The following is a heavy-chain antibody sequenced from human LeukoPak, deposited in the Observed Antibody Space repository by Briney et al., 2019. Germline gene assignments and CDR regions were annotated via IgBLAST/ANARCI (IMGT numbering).Heavy chain of an antibody. CDR2: IYPGDSDT. D-gene: IGHD6-13*01. CDR1: GYSFTSYW. J-gene: IGHJ4*02. V-gene: IGHV5-51*01. CDR3: ARGSWYSSSWPYYFDY. Sequence: GESLKISCKGSGYSFTSYWIGWVRQMPGKGLEWMGIIYPGDSDTRYSPSFQGQVTISADKSISTAYLQWSSVKASDTAMYYCARGSWYSSSWPYYFDYWGQGTLVTVSS.